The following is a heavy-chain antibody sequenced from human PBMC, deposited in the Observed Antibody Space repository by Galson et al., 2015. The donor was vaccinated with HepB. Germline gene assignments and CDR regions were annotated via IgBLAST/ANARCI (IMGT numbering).Heavy chain of an antibody. D-gene: IGHD3-22*01. V-gene: IGHV1-46*01. CDR3: ARFPYYYDSSDWFDY. J-gene: IGHJ4*02. Sequence: SVKVSCKASGYTFTSYYMHWVRQAPGQGLEWMGIINPRSGSTSYAQKFQGRVTMTRDMSTNIVYMELSSLRSEDTAVYYCARFPYYYDSSDWFDYWGQGTLVTVSS. CDR1: GYTFTSYY. CDR2: INPRSGST.